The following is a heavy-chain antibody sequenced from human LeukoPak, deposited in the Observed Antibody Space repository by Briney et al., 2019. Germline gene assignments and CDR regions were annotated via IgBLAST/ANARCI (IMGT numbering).Heavy chain of an antibody. D-gene: IGHD6-19*01. Sequence: GESLKISRKGSGSSFTSYWTGWVRQMPGKGLEWMGIIYPGDSDTRYSPSFQGQVTISADKSISTAYLQWSSLKASDTAMYYCARPSGGQWLDHDYWGQGTLVTVSS. V-gene: IGHV5-51*01. CDR2: IYPGDSDT. J-gene: IGHJ4*02. CDR1: GSSFTSYW. CDR3: ARPSGGQWLDHDY.